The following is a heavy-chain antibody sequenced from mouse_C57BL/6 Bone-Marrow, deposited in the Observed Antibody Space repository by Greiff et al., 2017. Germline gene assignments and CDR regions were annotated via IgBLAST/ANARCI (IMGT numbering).Heavy chain of an antibody. V-gene: IGHV14-4*01. CDR1: GFNIKDDY. Sequence: VQLKQSGAELVRPGASVKLSCTASGFNIKDDYMHWVKQRPEQGLEWIGWIDPENGDTEYASKFQGKATITADTSSNTAYLQLSSLTSEDTAVYYCTTDYYGSSDYFDYWGQGTTLTVSS. D-gene: IGHD1-1*01. CDR3: TTDYYGSSDYFDY. J-gene: IGHJ2*01. CDR2: IDPENGDT.